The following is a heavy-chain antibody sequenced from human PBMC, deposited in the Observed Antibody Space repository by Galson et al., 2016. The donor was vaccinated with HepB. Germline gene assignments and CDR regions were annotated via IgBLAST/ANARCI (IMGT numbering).Heavy chain of an antibody. Sequence: SVKVSCKASGHTFTDFGLHWVRQAPGQRLEWMGWINAATGTTKYSQKFQDRVIFSADISASTGYMEMSSLRSEDTAIYFCAKIRLKYSPSYFDFWGQGTLVTVSS. V-gene: IGHV1-3*01. CDR3: AKIRLKYSPSYFDF. CDR1: GHTFTDFG. CDR2: INAATGTT. J-gene: IGHJ4*02. D-gene: IGHD2-15*01.